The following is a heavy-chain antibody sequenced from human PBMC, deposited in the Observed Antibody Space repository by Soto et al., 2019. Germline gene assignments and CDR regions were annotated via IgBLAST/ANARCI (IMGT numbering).Heavy chain of an antibody. J-gene: IGHJ5*02. CDR1: GDSISSGGYY. V-gene: IGHV4-31*03. CDR2: IYYSGGT. CDR3: ARQDIVVLPALGWFDP. Sequence: QVQLQESGPGLVKPSQTLSLTCTVSGDSISSGGYYWSWIRQHPGKGLEWIGYIYYSGGTYYNPSLPSRVTISADTSKNKFSLKLSSVNAADTAVYYCARQDIVVLPALGWFDPWGQGALVTVSS. D-gene: IGHD2-2*01.